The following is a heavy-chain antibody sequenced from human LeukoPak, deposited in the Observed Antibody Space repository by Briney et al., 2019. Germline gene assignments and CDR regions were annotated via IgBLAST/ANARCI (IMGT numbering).Heavy chain of an antibody. Sequence: SETLSLTCTVSGGSISSYYWSWIRQPPGKGLEWIGEINHSGSTNYNPSLKSRVTISVDTSKNQFSLKLSSVTAADTAVYYCASRISKAGFDWGQGTQVTVSS. CDR2: INHSGST. D-gene: IGHD6-13*01. J-gene: IGHJ4*02. CDR1: GGSISSYY. CDR3: ASRISKAGFD. V-gene: IGHV4-34*01.